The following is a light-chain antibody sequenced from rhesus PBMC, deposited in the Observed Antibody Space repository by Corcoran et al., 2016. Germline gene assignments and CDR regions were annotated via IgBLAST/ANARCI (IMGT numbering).Light chain of an antibody. CDR3: QQYNSAPWT. J-gene: IGKJ1*01. V-gene: IGKV1-21*01. CDR2: KAS. CDR1: QGISSW. Sequence: DIQMTQSPSSLSASVGDRVTITCRASQGISSWLAWYQQKTGKAPKLQIYKASRLKSGVPSRFSGRGCGTVFPLTISSLQPEDFATTYCQQYNSAPWTFGQGTKVEIK.